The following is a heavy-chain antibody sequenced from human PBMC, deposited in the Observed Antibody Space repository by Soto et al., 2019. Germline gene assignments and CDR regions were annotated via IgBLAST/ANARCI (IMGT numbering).Heavy chain of an antibody. CDR2: ISGSGGST. CDR1: GFTFSSYA. Sequence: EVQLLESGGGLVQPGGSLRLSCAASGFTFSSYAMSWVRQAPGKGLEWVSAISGSGGSTYYADSVKGRFTISRDNSKNTLYLQMNSVRAEDTAVYYCASTEPPYYGSWSYLEGYWGQGTLVTVSS. J-gene: IGHJ4*02. CDR3: ASTEPPYYGSWSYLEGY. V-gene: IGHV3-23*01. D-gene: IGHD3-10*01.